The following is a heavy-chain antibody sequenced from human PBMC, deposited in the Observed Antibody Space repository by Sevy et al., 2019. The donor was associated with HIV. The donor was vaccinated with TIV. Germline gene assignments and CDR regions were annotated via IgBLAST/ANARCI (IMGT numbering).Heavy chain of an antibody. D-gene: IGHD1-26*01. CDR1: GGSISSYY. CDR3: ARLSGSYIRPTFDY. V-gene: IGHV4-59*13. Sequence: SETLSLSCTVSGGSISSYYWSWIRQPPGKGLEWIGYFLYSGSTDYNPSLKSRVTISVDTSDNQFSLQLSSVSAADTALYYCARLSGSYIRPTFDYWGQRTLVTVSS. CDR2: FLYSGST. J-gene: IGHJ4*02.